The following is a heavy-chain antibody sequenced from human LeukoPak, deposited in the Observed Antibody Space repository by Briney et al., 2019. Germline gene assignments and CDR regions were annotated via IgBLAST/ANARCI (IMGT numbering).Heavy chain of an antibody. D-gene: IGHD3-10*01. CDR3: AKDTRYHYGSGSYSDI. Sequence: PGGSLRLSCAASGFTVSSNYMSWVRQAPGKGLEWVSVIYSGGSTYYADSVKGRFTISRDNSKNTLYLQMNSLRAEDTALYYCAKDTRYHYGSGSYSDIWGQGTMVTVSS. CDR2: IYSGGST. J-gene: IGHJ3*02. V-gene: IGHV3-53*05. CDR1: GFTVSSNY.